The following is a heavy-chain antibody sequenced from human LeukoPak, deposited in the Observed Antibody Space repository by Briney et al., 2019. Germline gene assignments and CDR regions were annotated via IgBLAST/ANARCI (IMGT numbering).Heavy chain of an antibody. CDR1: GFTFSDFY. D-gene: IGHD3-22*01. J-gene: IGHJ4*02. V-gene: IGHV3-11*04. CDR3: ARVGITMIVVVD. CDR2: ITSKSDII. Sequence: GGSLRLSCAASGFTFSDFYMSWIRQSPGRGLEWVSYITSKSDIIYYADSVKGRFSVSRDNANNSLHLQMNSLRAEDTAVYYCARVGITMIVVVDWGQGTLVTVSS.